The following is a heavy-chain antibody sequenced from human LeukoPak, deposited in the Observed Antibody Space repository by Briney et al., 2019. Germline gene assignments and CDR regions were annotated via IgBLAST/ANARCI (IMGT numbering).Heavy chain of an antibody. Sequence: SETLSLTCTVSGRSISSYYWSWIRHPPGKGLEWIGYIYYSGSTNYNPSLKSGVTISVDTSKNQFSLKLSSVTAADTAVYYCARGVTKLDYWGQGTMVTVSS. CDR2: IYYSGST. D-gene: IGHD1-26*01. CDR3: ARGVTKLDY. CDR1: GRSISSYY. V-gene: IGHV4-59*01. J-gene: IGHJ4*02.